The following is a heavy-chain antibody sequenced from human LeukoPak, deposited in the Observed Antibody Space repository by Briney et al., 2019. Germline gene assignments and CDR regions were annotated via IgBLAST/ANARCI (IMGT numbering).Heavy chain of an antibody. CDR1: EFTFRSYE. V-gene: IGHV3-48*03. Sequence: GGSLRLSCAASEFTFRSYEMNWVRQAPGKGMEWISYTSNSDTTIDYADSVKGRFTISRDNAKNSLYLQMNSLRVEDTAVYYCARGLVGYYAMDVWGQGTTVTVSS. D-gene: IGHD3-10*01. J-gene: IGHJ6*02. CDR3: ARGLVGYYAMDV. CDR2: TSNSDTTI.